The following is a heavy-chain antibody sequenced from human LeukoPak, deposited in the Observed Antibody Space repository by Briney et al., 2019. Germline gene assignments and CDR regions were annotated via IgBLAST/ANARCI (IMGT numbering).Heavy chain of an antibody. J-gene: IGHJ4*02. CDR3: AREFGYFDY. CDR1: GFTFSTYG. D-gene: IGHD3-16*01. CDR2: IWNDGSNK. Sequence: GRSLRLSCAASGFTFSTYGMHWVRQAPDQGLEWVAVIWNDGSNKYYADSVKGRFTISRDNSKNTLYLQMNSLTAEDTAVYYCAREFGYFDYWGQGTLITVSS. V-gene: IGHV3-33*01.